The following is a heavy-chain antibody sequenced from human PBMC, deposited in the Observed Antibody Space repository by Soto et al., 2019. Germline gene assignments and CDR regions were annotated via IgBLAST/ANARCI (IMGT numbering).Heavy chain of an antibody. D-gene: IGHD1-7*01. Sequence: PSETLSLTCTVSGGSINRGDYYWRWIRQPPGKGLEWIGYVSSYRGTTYYNPSLKSRVTISVDRSKKQFSLKVTSLTAADTAVYYCASRDPGTSVDYWGQGTLVTVSS. CDR1: GGSINRGDYY. V-gene: IGHV4-30-4*01. CDR2: VSSYRGTT. J-gene: IGHJ4*02. CDR3: ASRDPGTSVDY.